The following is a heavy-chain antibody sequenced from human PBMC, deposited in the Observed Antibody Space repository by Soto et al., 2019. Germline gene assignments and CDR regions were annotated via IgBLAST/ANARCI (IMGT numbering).Heavy chain of an antibody. Sequence: QVQLVQSGAEVRKPGASVKVSCKASGYTFTTYDINWVRQATGQGLEWMGWVNPNSGNTGYAQKFQGRVTMTRNTSTNTAYMELSSLRSEDTAVYYCTRGTRVAEYWGQGTLVTVSS. CDR1: GYTFTTYD. V-gene: IGHV1-8*01. CDR3: TRGTRVAEY. D-gene: IGHD2-15*01. J-gene: IGHJ4*02. CDR2: VNPNSGNT.